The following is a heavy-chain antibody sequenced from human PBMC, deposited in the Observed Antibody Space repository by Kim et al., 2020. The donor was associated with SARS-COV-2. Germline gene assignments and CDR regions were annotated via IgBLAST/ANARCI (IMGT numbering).Heavy chain of an antibody. D-gene: IGHD5-12*01. J-gene: IGHJ4*02. CDR2: FDPEDGET. Sequence: ASVKVSCKVSGYTLTELSMHWVRQAPGKGLEWMGGFDPEDGETIYAQKFQGRVTMTEDTSTDTAYMELSSLRSEDTAVYYCATAVIYGPLEMATKSYFDYWGKGTLVTVSS. V-gene: IGHV1-24*01. CDR1: GYTLTELS. CDR3: ATAVIYGPLEMATKSYFDY.